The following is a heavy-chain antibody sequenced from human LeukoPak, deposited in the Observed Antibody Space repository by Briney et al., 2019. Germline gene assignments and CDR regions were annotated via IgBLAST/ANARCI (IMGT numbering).Heavy chain of an antibody. CDR3: ARQYGPGYSSTWYFDY. CDR2: IYDSGNT. J-gene: IGHJ4*02. Sequence: SETLSLTCTVSGGSVSSSAYSWGWVRQPPGKGLDWIGNIYDSGNTYYNPSLKSRVTISVYTPKNQFSLKLNSVTAADTAVYYCARQYGPGYSSTWYFDYWGLGTLVTVSS. CDR1: GGSVSSSAYS. D-gene: IGHD6-13*01. V-gene: IGHV4-39*01.